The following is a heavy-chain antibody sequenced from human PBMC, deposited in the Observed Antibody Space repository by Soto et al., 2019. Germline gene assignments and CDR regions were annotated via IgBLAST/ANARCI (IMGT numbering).Heavy chain of an antibody. D-gene: IGHD5-18*01. CDR1: GFTFSSYA. J-gene: IGHJ4*02. Sequence: EVQLLESGGGLVQPGGCLRLSCAASGFTFSSYAMSWVRQAPGKGLEWVSGISGSGGRTYYADSVKGRITIASDNSKNTLDLQMNSLRAEDTAVYYCAKDKEYRSGYSDYWGQGTLVTVSS. CDR2: ISGSGGRT. V-gene: IGHV3-23*01. CDR3: AKDKEYRSGYSDY.